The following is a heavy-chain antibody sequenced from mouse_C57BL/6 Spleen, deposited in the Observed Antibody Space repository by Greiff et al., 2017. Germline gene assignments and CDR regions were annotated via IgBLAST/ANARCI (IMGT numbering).Heavy chain of an antibody. V-gene: IGHV5-6*01. Sequence: EVKLMESGGDLVKPGGSLKLSCAASGFTFSSYGMSWVRQTPDKRLEWVATISSGGSYTYYPDSVKGRFTISRDNAKNTLYLQMSSLKSEDTAMYYCARQYYGSHYAMDYWGQGTSVTVSS. D-gene: IGHD1-1*01. CDR2: ISSGGSYT. CDR1: GFTFSSYG. CDR3: ARQYYGSHYAMDY. J-gene: IGHJ4*01.